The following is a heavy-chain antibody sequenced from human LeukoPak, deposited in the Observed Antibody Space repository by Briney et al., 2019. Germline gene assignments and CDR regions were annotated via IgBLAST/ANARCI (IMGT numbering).Heavy chain of an antibody. V-gene: IGHV3-23*01. CDR3: AKVKELISWYYFDY. J-gene: IGHJ4*02. Sequence: GGSLRLSCAASGFSFSSYAMSWVRQPPGKGLEWVSGISGSADNTYYADSVKGRFTISRDNSKSTLYLQMNSLRAEDTALYYCAKVKELISWYYFDYWGQGTLVTVSS. CDR1: GFSFSSYA. D-gene: IGHD2-21*01. CDR2: ISGSADNT.